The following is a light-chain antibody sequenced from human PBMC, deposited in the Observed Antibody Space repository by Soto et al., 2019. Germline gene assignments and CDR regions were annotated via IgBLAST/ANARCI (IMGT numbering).Light chain of an antibody. CDR2: EVT. V-gene: IGLV2-14*01. CDR1: RSDVGAYNY. CDR3: SSFTSRFTFV. Sequence: QSVLTQPASVSGSPGQSIAISCTGTRSDVGAYNYVSWYQQHPGKAPKLMISEVTNRPSGVSDRFSGSKSGNTASLTISGLQAEDEADYYCSSFTSRFTFVFGTGTKSPP. J-gene: IGLJ1*01.